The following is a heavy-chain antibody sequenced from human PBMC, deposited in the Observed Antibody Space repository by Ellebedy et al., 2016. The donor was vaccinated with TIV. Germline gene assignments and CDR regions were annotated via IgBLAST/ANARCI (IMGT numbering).Heavy chain of an antibody. CDR2: IIPIFGTA. V-gene: IGHV1-69*05. CDR3: ARDLGYDILTGYPRLYYYYGMDV. J-gene: IGHJ6*02. D-gene: IGHD3-9*01. Sequence: SVRVSCXASGGTFSSYAISWVRQAPGQGLEWMGGIIPIFGTANYAQKFQGRVTMTRDTSTSTVYMELSSLRAEDTAVYYCARDLGYDILTGYPRLYYYYGMDVWGQGTTVTVSS. CDR1: GGTFSSYA.